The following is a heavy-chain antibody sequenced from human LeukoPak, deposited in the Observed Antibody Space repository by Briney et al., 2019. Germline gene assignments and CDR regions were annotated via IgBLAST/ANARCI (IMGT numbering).Heavy chain of an antibody. CDR3: ARVGYDSAHFDF. D-gene: IGHD3-22*01. V-gene: IGHV3-7*03. Sequence: PGGSLRLSCAASGFSFTSYWMSWVRQAPGKGLEWVANIKHYGSEQHYVDSVKGRFTISRDNTKNSVYLQMNSLTAEDTAVYYCARVGYDSAHFDFWGQGTLVTVSS. CDR2: IKHYGSEQ. CDR1: GFSFTSYW. J-gene: IGHJ4*02.